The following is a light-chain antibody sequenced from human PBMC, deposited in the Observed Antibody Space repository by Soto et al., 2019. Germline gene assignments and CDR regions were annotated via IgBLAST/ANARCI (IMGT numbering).Light chain of an antibody. CDR1: SSDVGGYNY. J-gene: IGLJ2*01. Sequence: QSALTQPASVSGSPGQSITISCTGNSSDVGGYNYVSWYQQHPGKAPKLMIYEVTNRPSGISNRFSGSKSGNTASLTISGLQAEDEAEYYCSSYTSRSALVVFGGGTKLTVL. V-gene: IGLV2-14*01. CDR2: EVT. CDR3: SSYTSRSALVV.